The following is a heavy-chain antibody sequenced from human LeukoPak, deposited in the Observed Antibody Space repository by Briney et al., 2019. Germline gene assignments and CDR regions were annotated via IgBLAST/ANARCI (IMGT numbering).Heavy chain of an antibody. J-gene: IGHJ4*02. D-gene: IGHD4/OR15-4a*01. Sequence: GGSLRLSCAASGFTLSSYWMSWVRQAPGKGLEWVSFICSAGNTHYSDSVKGRFTISIDNSKNTLYLQMNSLRAEDTAVYYCARRAGAYSHPYDYWGQGTLVTVSS. CDR3: ARRAGAYSHPYDY. CDR1: GFTLSSYW. CDR2: ICSAGNT. V-gene: IGHV3-53*01.